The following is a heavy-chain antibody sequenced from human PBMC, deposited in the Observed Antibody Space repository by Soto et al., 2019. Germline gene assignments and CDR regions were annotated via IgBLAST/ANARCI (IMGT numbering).Heavy chain of an antibody. D-gene: IGHD2-15*01. J-gene: IGHJ5*02. CDR2: TSYRSKWYN. CDR3: ARDPGAIVVVVAATGGWFDP. Sequence: SQTLSLTCAISGDSVSSNSAAWNWIRQSPSRGLEWLGRTSYRSKWYNDYAVSVKSRITINPDTSKNQFSLQLNSVTPEDTAVYYCARDPGAIVVVVAATGGWFDPWGQGTLVTVSS. V-gene: IGHV6-1*01. CDR1: GDSVSSNSAA.